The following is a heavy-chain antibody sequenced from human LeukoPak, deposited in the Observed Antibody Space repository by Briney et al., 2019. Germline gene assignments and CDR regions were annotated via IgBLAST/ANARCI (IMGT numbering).Heavy chain of an antibody. J-gene: IGHJ4*02. D-gene: IGHD2-2*01. CDR2: VHYSGST. V-gene: IGHV4-59*12. Sequence: PSETLSLTCTVSGGSISTFYWSWIRPPPGKGLEWIGYVHYSGSTSYNPSLQSRVTMSVDTSKNQFSLKLSSVTAADTAMYYCARGSSTYARLFDSWGQGTLVTVSS. CDR3: ARGSSTYARLFDS. CDR1: GGSISTFY.